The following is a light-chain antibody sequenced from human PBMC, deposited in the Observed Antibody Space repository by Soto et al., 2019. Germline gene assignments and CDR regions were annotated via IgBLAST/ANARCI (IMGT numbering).Light chain of an antibody. J-gene: IGLJ2*01. CDR3: SSYAGSNHVV. V-gene: IGLV2-8*01. Sequence: QSALTQPPSASGSPGQSVTISCTGTSCDVGGYNYVSWYQQHPGKAPKLMIYEVSKRPSGVPDRFSGSKSGNTASLTVSGLQAEDEADYYCSSYAGSNHVVFGGGTKVTVL. CDR2: EVS. CDR1: SCDVGGYNY.